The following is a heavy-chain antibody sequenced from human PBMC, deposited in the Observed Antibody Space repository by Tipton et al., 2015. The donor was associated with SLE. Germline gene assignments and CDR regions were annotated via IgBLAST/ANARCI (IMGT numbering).Heavy chain of an antibody. CDR3: ARESPIDSSGWYFDL. V-gene: IGHV4-39*07. CDR1: GGSISSSSYY. Sequence: TLSLTCTVSGGSISSSSYYWGWIRQPPGKGLEWIGSIYYSGSTYYNPSLKSRVTISVDTSKNQFSLKLSSVTAADTAVYYCARESPIDSSGWYFDLWGRGTLVTVSS. J-gene: IGHJ2*01. D-gene: IGHD6-19*01. CDR2: IYYSGST.